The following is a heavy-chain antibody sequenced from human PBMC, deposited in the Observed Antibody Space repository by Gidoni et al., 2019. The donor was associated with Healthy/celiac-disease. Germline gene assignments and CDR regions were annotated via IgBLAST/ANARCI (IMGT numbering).Heavy chain of an antibody. CDR1: GYTFTSSD. J-gene: IGHJ4*02. CDR2: MNPNSGNT. Sequence: QVQLVQSGAEVKKPGASVTVSCTASGYTFTSSDINWVRQATGQGLEWMGWMNPNSGNTGYAQKFQGRVTMTRNTSISTAYIELSSLRSEDTAVYYCASPAAGSAFDYWGQGTLVTVSS. CDR3: ASPAAGSAFDY. D-gene: IGHD2-2*01. V-gene: IGHV1-8*01.